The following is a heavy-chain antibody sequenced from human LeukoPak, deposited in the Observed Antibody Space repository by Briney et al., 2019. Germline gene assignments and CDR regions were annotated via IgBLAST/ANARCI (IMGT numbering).Heavy chain of an antibody. Sequence: SETLSLTCAVSGYSMSSGYYWGWIRQPPGKGLEWIGSIYHSGSTYYNPSLKSRVTISVDTSKNQFSLKLSSVTAADTAVYYCARRGGSHFDYWGQGTLVTVSS. CDR1: GYSMSSGYY. CDR2: IYHSGST. J-gene: IGHJ4*02. CDR3: ARRGGSHFDY. V-gene: IGHV4-38-2*01. D-gene: IGHD2-15*01.